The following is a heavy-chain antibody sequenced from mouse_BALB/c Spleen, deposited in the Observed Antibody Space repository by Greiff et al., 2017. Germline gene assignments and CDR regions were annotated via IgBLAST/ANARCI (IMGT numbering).Heavy chain of an antibody. CDR2: IDPENGDT. D-gene: IGHD1-1*02. V-gene: IGHV14-4*02. J-gene: IGHJ4*01. CDR3: NDGLGFLDY. CDR1: GFNIKDYY. Sequence: EVQLQESGAELVRSGASVKLSCTASGFNIKDYYMHWVKQRPEQGLEWIGWIDPENGDTEYAPKFQGKATMTADTSSNTAYLQLSSLTSEDTAVYYCNDGLGFLDYWGQGTSVTVSS.